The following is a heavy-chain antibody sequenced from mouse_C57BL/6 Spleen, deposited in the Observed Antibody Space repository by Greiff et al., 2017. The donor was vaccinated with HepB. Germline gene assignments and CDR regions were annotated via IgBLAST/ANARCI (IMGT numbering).Heavy chain of an antibody. CDR3: ARGDGNYEGFAY. D-gene: IGHD2-1*01. V-gene: IGHV5-4*03. CDR2: ISDGGSYT. Sequence: EVKVEESGGGLVKPGGSLKLSCAASGFTFSSYAMSWVRQTPEKRLEWVATISDGGSYTYYPDNVKGRFTISRDNAKNNLYLQMSHLKSEDTAMYYCARGDGNYEGFAYWGQGTLVTVSA. CDR1: GFTFSSYA. J-gene: IGHJ3*01.